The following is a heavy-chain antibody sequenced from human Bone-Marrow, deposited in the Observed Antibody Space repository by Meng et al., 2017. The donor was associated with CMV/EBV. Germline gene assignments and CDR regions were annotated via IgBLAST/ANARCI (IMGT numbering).Heavy chain of an antibody. CDR2: IIPILGVA. Sequence: SVKVSCKASGGTFSSYTISWVRQAPGQGLEWMGRIIPILGVANYAQSFQGRVTITADKSTSTAYMELSSLISEDTAVYYCARDRWAPKGCCSSTSFEYCFDYWXQGTMVTVSS. J-gene: IGHJ4*02. D-gene: IGHD2-2*01. CDR1: GGTFSSYT. V-gene: IGHV1-69*04. CDR3: ARDRWAPKGCCSSTSFEYCFDY.